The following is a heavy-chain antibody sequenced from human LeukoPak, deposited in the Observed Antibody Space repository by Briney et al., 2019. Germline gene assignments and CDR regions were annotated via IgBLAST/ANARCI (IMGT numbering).Heavy chain of an antibody. J-gene: IGHJ4*02. CDR3: ARRLYCSSTSCYGSFDY. CDR1: GGSFSGYY. Sequence: SETLSLTCAVYGGSFSGYYWSWIRQPPGKGLEWIGEINHSGSTNYNPSLKSRVTISVDTSKNQSSLKLSSVTAADTAVYYCARRLYCSSTSCYGSFDYWGQGTLVTVSS. D-gene: IGHD2-2*01. V-gene: IGHV4-34*01. CDR2: INHSGST.